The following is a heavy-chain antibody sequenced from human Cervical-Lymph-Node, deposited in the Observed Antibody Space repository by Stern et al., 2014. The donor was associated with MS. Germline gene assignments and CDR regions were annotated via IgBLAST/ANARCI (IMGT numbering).Heavy chain of an antibody. Sequence: QLVQSGAEVKKPGDSLKISCRGSGYTFTNYWIVWLRQMPGKGLEWMGIIYPDDSDTRYSPSFQGQVTMSADKSISIAYLQWSSLKASDTAMYYCARLFTDYQKRYFDSWGHGTLVTVSS. CDR2: IYPDDSDT. V-gene: IGHV5-51*01. CDR1: GYTFTNYW. J-gene: IGHJ4*01. D-gene: IGHD4-11*01. CDR3: ARLFTDYQKRYFDS.